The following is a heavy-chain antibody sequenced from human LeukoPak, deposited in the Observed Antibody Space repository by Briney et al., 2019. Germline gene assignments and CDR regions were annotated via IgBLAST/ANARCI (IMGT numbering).Heavy chain of an antibody. J-gene: IGHJ5*02. D-gene: IGHD3-10*01. Sequence: SETLSLTCTVSGGSISSYYWSWIRQPAGKGLEWIGRIHSSGSTNYNPSLRSRLTMSVDTSKNQLSLKLTSVTAADTAVYYCARDVYYGSGRFDPWGQGTLVTVSS. CDR3: ARDVYYGSGRFDP. V-gene: IGHV4-4*07. CDR2: IHSSGST. CDR1: GGSISSYY.